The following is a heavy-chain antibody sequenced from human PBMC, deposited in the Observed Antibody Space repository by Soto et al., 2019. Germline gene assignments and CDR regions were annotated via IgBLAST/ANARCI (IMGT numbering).Heavy chain of an antibody. CDR1: GFTFSNHG. D-gene: IGHD6-13*01. J-gene: IGHJ6*02. V-gene: IGHV3-30*18. Sequence: PGGSLRLSCAASGFTFSNHGMHWVRQAPGKGLEWVAVISYDGSNKYYADSVKGRFTISRDNSKNTLYLEMNSLRAADMAVYYCAKEIRQKQLVPIYGMDVWGRGTKVTVYS. CDR3: AKEIRQKQLVPIYGMDV. CDR2: ISYDGSNK.